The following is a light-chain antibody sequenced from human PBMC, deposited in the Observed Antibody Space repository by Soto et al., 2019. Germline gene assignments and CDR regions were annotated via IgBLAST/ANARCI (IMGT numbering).Light chain of an antibody. CDR1: SSIIGAGFH. CDR2: DNT. CDR3: QSYDSSLSGPRI. Sequence: QSVLTQPPSVSGAPGQRVTISCTGSSSIIGAGFHVHWYQQVPGTAPKLLIYDNTNRPSGVPDRFSASKSGSSASLAITGLQAEDEAIYYCQSYDSSLSGPRIFGGGTKLTVL. V-gene: IGLV1-40*01. J-gene: IGLJ2*01.